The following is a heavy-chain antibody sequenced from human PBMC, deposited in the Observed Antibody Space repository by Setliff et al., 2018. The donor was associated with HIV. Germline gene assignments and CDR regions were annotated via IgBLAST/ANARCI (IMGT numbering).Heavy chain of an antibody. V-gene: IGHV3-15*01. CDR2: IKSKNVGGTA. J-gene: IGHJ1*01. Sequence: PGGSLRLSCAASGFTFSNAWMSWVRQAPGKGLAWVGRIKSKNVGGTAEYAAHVKGRFTISRDDSKNTVDLQMNSLKTEDTAVYFCTTDHDGSGRYYVTQVSWGQGTLVTVSS. D-gene: IGHD3-22*01. CDR3: TTDHDGSGRYYVTQVS. CDR1: GFTFSNAW.